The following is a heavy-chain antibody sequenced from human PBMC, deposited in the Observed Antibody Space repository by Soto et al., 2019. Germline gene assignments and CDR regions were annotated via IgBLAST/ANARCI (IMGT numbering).Heavy chain of an antibody. Sequence: GASVKVSCKASGYTFTSYAMHWVRQAPGQRLEWMGWINAGNGNTKYSQKFQGRVTMTRDTSTSTVYMELSSLRSEDTAVYYCAREGGYYFATPYYFDYWGQGTLVTVSS. CDR1: GYTFTSYA. D-gene: IGHD3-22*01. V-gene: IGHV1-3*01. CDR2: INAGNGNT. J-gene: IGHJ4*02. CDR3: AREGGYYFATPYYFDY.